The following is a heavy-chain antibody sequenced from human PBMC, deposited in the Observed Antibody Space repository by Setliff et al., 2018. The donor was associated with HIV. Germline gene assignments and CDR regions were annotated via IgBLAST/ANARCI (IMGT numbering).Heavy chain of an antibody. CDR3: ARPRTYYNFWSGRDAFDI. D-gene: IGHD3-3*01. J-gene: IGHJ3*02. V-gene: IGHV5-51*01. CDR2: FYPGDSDT. Sequence: PGESLKISCKTSGYSFTKYWIAWVRQMPGKGLEWVGIFYPGDSDTRCSPSFLGQVTISVDNSINTAYLQWSSLKASDTAMYFCARPRTYYNFWSGRDAFDIWGQGTMVTVSS. CDR1: GYSFTKYW.